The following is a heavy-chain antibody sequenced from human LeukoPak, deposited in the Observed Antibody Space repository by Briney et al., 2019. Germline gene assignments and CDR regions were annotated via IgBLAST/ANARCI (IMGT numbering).Heavy chain of an antibody. CDR3: ARASVLMGATMPVYFDY. V-gene: IGHV1-69*05. Sequence: ASVKVSCKASGGTFSSNAISWVRQAPGQGLEWMGGIIPIFGTANYAQKFQGRVTITTDESTSTAYMELSSLRSEDTAVYYCARASVLMGATMPVYFDYWGQGTLVTVSS. CDR2: IIPIFGTA. D-gene: IGHD1-26*01. J-gene: IGHJ4*02. CDR1: GGTFSSNA.